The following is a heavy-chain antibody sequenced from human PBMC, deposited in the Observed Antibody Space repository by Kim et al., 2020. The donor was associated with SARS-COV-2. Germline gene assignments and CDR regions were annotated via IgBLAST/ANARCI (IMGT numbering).Heavy chain of an antibody. Sequence: LTRRVTLSVDTSKNQFSLKLSCVTAADTAVYYCARTKRITIFGVVQWFDPWGQGTLVTVSS. D-gene: IGHD3-3*01. V-gene: IGHV4-30-2*05. J-gene: IGHJ5*02. CDR3: ARTKRITIFGVVQWFDP.